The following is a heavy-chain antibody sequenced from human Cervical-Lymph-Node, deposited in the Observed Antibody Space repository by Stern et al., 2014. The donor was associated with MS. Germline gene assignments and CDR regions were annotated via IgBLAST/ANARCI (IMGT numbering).Heavy chain of an antibody. V-gene: IGHV5-51*03. CDR2: IYPGDSET. CDR3: ARRGHGYMGIDY. J-gene: IGHJ4*02. D-gene: IGHD5-24*01. Sequence: QLVQSGAEVKKPGESLRISCEVSGYKFTNNWIGWVRQMPGKGLEWMAIIYPGDSETSYSPSFQGHVTILVDKSNTTAYLQWSSLKASDTALYYCARRGHGYMGIDYWGQGTPVTVSS. CDR1: GYKFTNNW.